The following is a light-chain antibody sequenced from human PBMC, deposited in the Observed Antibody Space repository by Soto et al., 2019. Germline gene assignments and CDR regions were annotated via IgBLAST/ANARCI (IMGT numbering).Light chain of an antibody. CDR3: SSYTTSSTLV. CDR2: EVS. CDR1: SSDVGIYNY. Sequence: QSVLTQPASVSGSPGQSITISCTGTSSDVGIYNYVSWYQQHPGKAPKLMIYEVSNRPSGVSNRFSGSKSGNTASLTISELQAEDEADYYCSSYTTSSTLVFGGGTKLTVL. J-gene: IGLJ3*02. V-gene: IGLV2-14*01.